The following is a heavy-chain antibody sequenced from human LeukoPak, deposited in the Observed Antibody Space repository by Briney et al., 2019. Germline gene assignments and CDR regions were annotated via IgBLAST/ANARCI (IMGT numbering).Heavy chain of an antibody. CDR1: GYTFTGYY. V-gene: IGHV1-2*04. CDR2: INPNSGGT. Sequence: ASVKVSCKASGYTFTGYYMHWVRQAPGQGLEWMGWINPNSGGTNYAQKFQGWVTMTSDTSISTAYMELSRLRSDDTAVYYCARDRAPASSGWVFDAFDIWGQGTMVTVSS. J-gene: IGHJ3*02. CDR3: ARDRAPASSGWVFDAFDI. D-gene: IGHD6-19*01.